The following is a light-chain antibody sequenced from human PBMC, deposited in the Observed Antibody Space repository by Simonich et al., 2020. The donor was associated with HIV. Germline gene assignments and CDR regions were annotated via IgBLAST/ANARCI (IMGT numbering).Light chain of an antibody. Sequence: DIVMTQSPDSLAVSLGERATINGKSRQSVLYSSNNKNYLAWYQLKPRQPPKLLIYWASTRESGVPDRFSGSGSGTDFTLTINGLQAEDVAVYYCQQYYDKPYTFGQGTKLEIK. CDR1: QSVLYSSNNKNY. J-gene: IGKJ2*01. CDR2: WAS. CDR3: QQYYDKPYT. V-gene: IGKV4-1*01.